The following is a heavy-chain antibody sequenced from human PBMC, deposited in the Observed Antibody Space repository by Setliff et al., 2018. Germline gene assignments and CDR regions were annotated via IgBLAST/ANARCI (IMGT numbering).Heavy chain of an antibody. CDR3: GRASRFGTIVYRGDYYMDV. J-gene: IGHJ6*03. D-gene: IGHD3-10*01. Sequence: GASVKVSCKGSGYTFSTYAIIWMRQAPGQGLEWMGWINTNTGNPSYAQGFTGRFVFSLDTSVSTAYLQINSLEAEDSAVYYCGRASRFGTIVYRGDYYMDVWGKGTTVTVSS. V-gene: IGHV7-4-1*02. CDR1: GYTFSTYA. CDR2: INTNTGNP.